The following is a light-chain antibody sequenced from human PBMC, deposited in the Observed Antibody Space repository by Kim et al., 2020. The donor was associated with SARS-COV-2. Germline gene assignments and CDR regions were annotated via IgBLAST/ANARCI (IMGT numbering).Light chain of an antibody. Sequence: SASVGDRVTITCRASQDIWNSLAWFQKKPGKAPKSLIYAASSLQSGVPSKFSGTGSGTDFTLTISGLQPEDSATYYCQQYTNDPSTFGQGTRLEIK. CDR1: QDIWNS. CDR2: AAS. CDR3: QQYTNDPST. J-gene: IGKJ2*01. V-gene: IGKV1-16*02.